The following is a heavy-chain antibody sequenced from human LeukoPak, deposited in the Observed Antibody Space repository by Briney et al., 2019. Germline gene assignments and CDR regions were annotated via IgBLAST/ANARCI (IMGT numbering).Heavy chain of an antibody. Sequence: SETLSLTCTVSGGSISSYYWSWIRQPAGRGLEWIGRIYTSGSTNYNASLKSRVTMSVDTSKNQFSLKLSSVTAADTAVYYCARDDYYYGSGSLDYWGQGTLVTVSS. V-gene: IGHV4-4*07. J-gene: IGHJ4*02. CDR2: IYTSGST. D-gene: IGHD3-10*01. CDR3: ARDDYYYGSGSLDY. CDR1: GGSISSYY.